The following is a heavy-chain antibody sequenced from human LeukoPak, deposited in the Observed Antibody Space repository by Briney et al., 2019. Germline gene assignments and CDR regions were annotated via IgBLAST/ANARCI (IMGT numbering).Heavy chain of an antibody. Sequence: GGSLRLSCAASGFTFSSYEMTWVRQAPGKGLEWVSYISSSGSTIYYADSVKGRFTISRDNAKNSLYLQMSSLRAEDTAVYYCASPSGSYSYWGQGTLVTVSS. CDR1: GFTFSSYE. V-gene: IGHV3-48*03. CDR3: ASPSGSYSY. J-gene: IGHJ4*02. CDR2: ISSSGSTI. D-gene: IGHD1-26*01.